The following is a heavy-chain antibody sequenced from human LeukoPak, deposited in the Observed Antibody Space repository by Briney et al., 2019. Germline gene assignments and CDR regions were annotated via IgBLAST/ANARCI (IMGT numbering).Heavy chain of an antibody. D-gene: IGHD1-26*01. CDR3: ARASGIDYTDMVDS. J-gene: IGHJ4*02. Sequence: GGSLRLSCAASGFNVSSNYMSWVRQPPGKGLEWVSFIYTGDRTNYADSVKGRFTVSRDSSKNTLYLQMNSLRGEDTAVHYCARASGIDYTDMVDSWGQGTLVTVSA. V-gene: IGHV3-53*01. CDR2: IYTGDRT. CDR1: GFNVSSNY.